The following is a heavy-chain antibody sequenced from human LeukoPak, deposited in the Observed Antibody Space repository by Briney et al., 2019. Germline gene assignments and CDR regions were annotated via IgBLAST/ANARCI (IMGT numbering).Heavy chain of an antibody. CDR3: ARRDHIAGRLDY. CDR1: GFTLSTYE. D-gene: IGHD6-6*01. J-gene: IGHJ4*02. V-gene: IGHV3-48*03. Sequence: GGSLRLSCAASGFTLSTYEMSWVRQAPGKGLEWVSYINRDGGIIYYADSVRGRFTITRDTAKNSLDLQMNSLRVEDTAIYYCARRDHIAGRLDYWGQGTLVTVSS. CDR2: INRDGGII.